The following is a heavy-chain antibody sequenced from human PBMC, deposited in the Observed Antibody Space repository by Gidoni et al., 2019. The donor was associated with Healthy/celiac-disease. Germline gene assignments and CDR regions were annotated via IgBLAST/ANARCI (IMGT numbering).Heavy chain of an antibody. CDR1: GFTFSSYG. CDR3: AIEVTVTTPYYYYGMDV. J-gene: IGHJ6*02. V-gene: IGHV3-33*01. D-gene: IGHD4-17*01. CDR2: IWYDGSNK. Sequence: QVQLVESGGGVVQHGRSLRHSCAASGFTFSSYGMHWVRQAPGKGLEWVAVIWYDGSNKYYADSVKGRFTISRDNSKNTLYLQMNSLRAEDTAVYYCAIEVTVTTPYYYYGMDVWGQGTTVTVSS.